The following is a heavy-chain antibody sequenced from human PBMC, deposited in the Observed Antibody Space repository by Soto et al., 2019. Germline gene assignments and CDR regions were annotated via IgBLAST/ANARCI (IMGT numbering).Heavy chain of an antibody. CDR2: INPNSGGT. D-gene: IGHD1-26*01. J-gene: IGHJ6*02. CDR1: GYTFTGYY. V-gene: IGHV1-2*04. Sequence: ASVKVSCKASGYTFTGYYMHWVRQAPGQGLEWMGWINPNSGGTNYAQKFQGWVTMTRDTSISTAYMELSRLRSDDTAVYYCASALIMGTRGPDYYAMDVWGQGTTVTVSS. CDR3: ASALIMGTRGPDYYAMDV.